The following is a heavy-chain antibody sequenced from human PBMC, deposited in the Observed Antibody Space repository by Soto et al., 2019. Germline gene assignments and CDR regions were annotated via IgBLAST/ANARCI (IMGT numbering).Heavy chain of an antibody. CDR2: ISHDGNKK. CDR3: ARASGHIYATLHGPFDH. Sequence: QVQLVESGGGVVQPGRSLRLSCAASGFTFNRHPLHWVRQAPGKGLEWVAGISHDGNKKYYANSVKGRFTISRDNSMNMLYLQMHGLRTEDTAIFYCARASGHIYATLHGPFDHWGQGALVTVSS. V-gene: IGHV3-30-3*01. D-gene: IGHD2-8*01. J-gene: IGHJ4*02. CDR1: GFTFNRHP.